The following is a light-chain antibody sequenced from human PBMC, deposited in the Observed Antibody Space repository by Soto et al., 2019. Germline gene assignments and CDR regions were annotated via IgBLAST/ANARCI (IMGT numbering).Light chain of an antibody. CDR3: QQYDDWPGVT. CDR1: RSISKN. V-gene: IGKV3-15*01. Sequence: EIVITQSPASLSVSPGERATLSCRASRSISKNLAWYQQKPGQSPKSLIYDASTRATGIPAWFSGSGSGTDFTLTINSLQSEDSATYTCQQYDDWPGVTFGPGTKVETK. CDR2: DAS. J-gene: IGKJ3*01.